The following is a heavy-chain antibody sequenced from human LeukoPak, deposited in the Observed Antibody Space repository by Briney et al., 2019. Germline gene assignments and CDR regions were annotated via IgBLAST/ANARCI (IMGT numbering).Heavy chain of an antibody. CDR2: ISSSSSYI. CDR3: ARVPPSGPAAIYYYYMDV. CDR1: GFTFSSYS. D-gene: IGHD2-2*01. Sequence: GGSLRLSCAASGFTFSSYSMNWVRQAPGKGLEWVSSISSSSSYIYYADSVKGRFTISRDNAKNSLYLQMNSLRAEDTAVYYCARVPPSGPAAIYYYYMDVWGKGTTVTVSS. V-gene: IGHV3-21*01. J-gene: IGHJ6*03.